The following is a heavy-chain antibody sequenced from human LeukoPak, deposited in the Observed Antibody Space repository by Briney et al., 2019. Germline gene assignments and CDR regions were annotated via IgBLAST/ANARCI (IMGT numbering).Heavy chain of an antibody. CDR1: GFTFSNAW. V-gene: IGHV3-15*01. Sequence: PGGSLRLSCAASGFTFSNAWMSWVRQAPGKGLEWVGRIKSKTDGGTTDYAAPVKGRFTISRDDSKNTLYLQMNSLKTEDTAVYYCTTGAPPDSSGYASRWTTARIRYYFDYWGQGTLVTVSS. J-gene: IGHJ4*02. CDR3: TTGAPPDSSGYASRWTTARIRYYFDY. D-gene: IGHD3-22*01. CDR2: IKSKTDGGTT.